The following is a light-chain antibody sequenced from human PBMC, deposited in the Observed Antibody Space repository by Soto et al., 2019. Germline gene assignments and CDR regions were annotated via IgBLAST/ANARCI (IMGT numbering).Light chain of an antibody. CDR1: QDISNY. Sequence: DIQMTQSPSSLSASVGDRVTITCQASQDISNYLNWYQQKPGKAPKLLIYDASNSETGVPSRFSGSGSGTDFTFTISSLQPEDIATYCCQQYDNLPLTFGGGTKVEIK. V-gene: IGKV1-33*01. CDR2: DAS. CDR3: QQYDNLPLT. J-gene: IGKJ4*01.